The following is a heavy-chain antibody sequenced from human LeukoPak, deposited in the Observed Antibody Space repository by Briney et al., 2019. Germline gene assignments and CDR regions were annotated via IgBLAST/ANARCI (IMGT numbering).Heavy chain of an antibody. V-gene: IGHV3-21*06. CDR1: GFTFSSYS. Sequence: GGSLRLSCAASGFTFSSYSMNWVRQAPGKGLEWASSISDGSSYIYYADSVKGRFTISRDNAKNSLYLHMNSLRAEDTAVYYCAREGGWNLPTLVYWGQGTLVTVSS. D-gene: IGHD2-15*01. J-gene: IGHJ4*02. CDR3: AREGGWNLPTLVY. CDR2: ISDGSSYI.